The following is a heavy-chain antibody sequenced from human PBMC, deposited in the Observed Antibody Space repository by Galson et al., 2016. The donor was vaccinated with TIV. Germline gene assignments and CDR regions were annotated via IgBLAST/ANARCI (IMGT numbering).Heavy chain of an antibody. J-gene: IGHJ5*02. CDR2: IDSRDSYT. D-gene: IGHD3-10*01. CDR3: ARSASAGSGWVDP. Sequence: GAEVKKPGESLRISCKTSGYSFTNYWITWVRQMPGKGLEWMGRIDSRDSYTNYSPTFEGHVTISTDKSISTAYLQWTSLKASDSAIYYCARSASAGSGWVDPWGQGTLVTVSS. CDR1: GYSFTNYW. V-gene: IGHV5-10-1*01.